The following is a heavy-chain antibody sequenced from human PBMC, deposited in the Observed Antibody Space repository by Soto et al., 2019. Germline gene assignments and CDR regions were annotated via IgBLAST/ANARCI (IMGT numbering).Heavy chain of an antibody. V-gene: IGHV1-18*01. CDR3: ARGMDRDYDFWSTAFDI. D-gene: IGHD3-3*01. J-gene: IGHJ3*02. CDR1: GYTFTSYG. Sequence: QVQLVQSGAEVKKPGASVKVSCKASGYTFTSYGISWVRPAPGQGLEWMGWSSAYNGNTNYAQKLQGRVTMTTGTSTSTAHIELRSLRSDDTAVHYCARGMDRDYDFWSTAFDIWGQGTMVTVAS. CDR2: SSAYNGNT.